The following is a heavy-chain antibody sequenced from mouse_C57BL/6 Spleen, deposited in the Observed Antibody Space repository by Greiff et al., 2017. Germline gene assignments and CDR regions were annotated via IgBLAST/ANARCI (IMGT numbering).Heavy chain of an antibody. J-gene: IGHJ4*01. Sequence: QVQLQQPGAELVKPGASVKMSCKASGYTFTSYWITWVKQRPGQGLEWIGDIYPGSGSTNYNEKFKSKGTLAVDTSSSTAYMQLSSLTSEDSAVYYGARFTTIVALYYYAMDYWGQGTSVTVSS. CDR1: GYTFTSYW. V-gene: IGHV1-55*01. D-gene: IGHD1-1*01. CDR2: IYPGSGST. CDR3: ARFTTIVALYYYAMDY.